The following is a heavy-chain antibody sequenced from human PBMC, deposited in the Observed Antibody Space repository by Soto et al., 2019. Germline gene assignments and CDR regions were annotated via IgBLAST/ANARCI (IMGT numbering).Heavy chain of an antibody. V-gene: IGHV3-48*01. J-gene: IGHJ6*04. D-gene: IGHD6-19*01. CDR1: GFTFSSYA. CDR2: ISSSSSTI. Sequence: GGSLRLSCAASGFTFSSYAMSWVRQAPGKGLEWVSYISSSSSTIYYADSVKGRFTISRDNAKNSLYLQMNSLRAEDTAVYYCARVHERGLVNSYYYGMDVGAKGTTVPVSS. CDR3: ARVHERGLVNSYYYGMDV.